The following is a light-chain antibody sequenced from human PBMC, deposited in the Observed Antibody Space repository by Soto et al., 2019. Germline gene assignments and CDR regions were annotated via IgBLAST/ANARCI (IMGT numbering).Light chain of an antibody. Sequence: EIVVTRSPATLSVSPVERATLSCSASQSVTTNLAWYQQKPGQAPRLLIYGASTRATGIPARFSGSGCGTEFTLTISSLQSEDFAVYYCQQYNNWPPWTFGQGTKVDIK. V-gene: IGKV3-15*01. CDR2: GAS. J-gene: IGKJ1*01. CDR1: QSVTTN. CDR3: QQYNNWPPWT.